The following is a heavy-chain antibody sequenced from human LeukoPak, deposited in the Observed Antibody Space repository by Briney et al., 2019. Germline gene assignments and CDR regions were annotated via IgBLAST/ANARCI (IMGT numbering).Heavy chain of an antibody. CDR1: GFTFSTYA. V-gene: IGHV3-23*01. Sequence: GGSLRLSCTASGFTFSTYAMSWVRQAPGKGLEWVSTFSGSGGRTLYADPVKGRFVISRDNSKNTLYLQMNSLRAEDTAVYYWAEVTRSDNYLDSWGQGAPVTVSS. J-gene: IGHJ4*02. D-gene: IGHD6-19*01. CDR3: AEVTRSDNYLDS. CDR2: FSGSGGRT.